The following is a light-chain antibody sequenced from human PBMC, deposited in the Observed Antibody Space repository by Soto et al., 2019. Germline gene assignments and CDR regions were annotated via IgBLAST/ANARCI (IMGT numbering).Light chain of an antibody. V-gene: IGLV2-14*01. CDR1: SSDVGGYNY. J-gene: IGLJ7*01. CDR2: EVS. Sequence: QSALTQPASVSGSPGQSITISCTGTSSDVGGYNYVSWYQQHPGKAPKLMIYEVSNRPSGVSNRISGSKSGNTASLTISGLQAEDEADYYCSSYTSSSTHAVFGGGTQLTVL. CDR3: SSYTSSSTHAV.